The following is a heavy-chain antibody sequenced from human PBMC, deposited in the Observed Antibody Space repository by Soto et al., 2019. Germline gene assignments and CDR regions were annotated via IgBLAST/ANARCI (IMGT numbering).Heavy chain of an antibody. Sequence: PSETLSLTCTVSGGSISSYYWSWIRQPPGKGLEWIGYIYYSGSTNYNPSLKSRVTISVDTSKNQFSLKLSSVTAADPAVYYCANRPYGGTLDYWGGGPLVPVS. CDR1: GGSISSYY. D-gene: IGHD1-1*01. CDR2: IYYSGST. V-gene: IGHV4-59*08. CDR3: ANRPYGGTLDY. J-gene: IGHJ4*02.